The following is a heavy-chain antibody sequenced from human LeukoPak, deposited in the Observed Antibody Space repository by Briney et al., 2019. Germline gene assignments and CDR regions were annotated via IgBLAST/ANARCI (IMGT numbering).Heavy chain of an antibody. CDR1: GGSISSYY. V-gene: IGHV4-4*07. CDR2: IYTSGST. CDR3: ARTPTRYCSGGSCYSGWFDP. Sequence: PSETLSLTCTVSGGSISSYYWSWIRQPAGKGPEWIGRIYTSGSTNYNPSLKSRVTMSVDTSKNQFSLKLSSVTAADTAVYYCARTPTRYCSGGSCYSGWFDPWGQGTLVTVSS. D-gene: IGHD2-15*01. J-gene: IGHJ5*02.